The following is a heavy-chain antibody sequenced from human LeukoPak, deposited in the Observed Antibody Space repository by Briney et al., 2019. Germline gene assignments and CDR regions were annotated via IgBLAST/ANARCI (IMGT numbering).Heavy chain of an antibody. CDR1: GFTVSSNY. CDR3: ARDRYSQAPYDYGMDV. D-gene: IGHD6-13*01. J-gene: IGHJ6*02. Sequence: GGSLRLSCAASGFTVSSNYMGWVRQAPGKGLEWVSVIYSGGSTYYADSVKGRFTISRDNPKNTLYLQMNSLRAEDTAVYYCARDRYSQAPYDYGMDVWGQGTTVTVSS. V-gene: IGHV3-53*01. CDR2: IYSGGST.